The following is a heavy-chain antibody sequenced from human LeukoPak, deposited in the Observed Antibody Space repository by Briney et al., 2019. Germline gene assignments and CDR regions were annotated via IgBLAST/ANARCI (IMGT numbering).Heavy chain of an antibody. J-gene: IGHJ4*02. D-gene: IGHD1-1*01. V-gene: IGHV4-61*01. CDR3: ARTGSTGAY. CDR1: GGSVSGGNYY. CDR2: IHYSGST. Sequence: PSETLSLTCTVSGGSVSGGNYYCSWIRQSPGKGLEWIGYIHYSGSTVYNPSLKSRVTMSIDTSKNQFSLNLSSVTAADTAVYYCARTGSTGAYWGQGTLVTVSS.